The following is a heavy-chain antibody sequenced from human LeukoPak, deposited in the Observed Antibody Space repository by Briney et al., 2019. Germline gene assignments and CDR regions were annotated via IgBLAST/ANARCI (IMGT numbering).Heavy chain of an antibody. V-gene: IGHV3-30*02. Sequence: GGSLRLSCAASGFTFSSYGMHWVRQAPGKGLEWVAFIRYDGSNKYYADSVKGRFTISRDNSKNTLYLQMNSLRAEDTAVYYCAKDQTPYDFWSGYPMQYWGQGTLVTVSS. J-gene: IGHJ4*02. CDR1: GFTFSSYG. CDR3: AKDQTPYDFWSGYPMQY. D-gene: IGHD3-3*01. CDR2: IRYDGSNK.